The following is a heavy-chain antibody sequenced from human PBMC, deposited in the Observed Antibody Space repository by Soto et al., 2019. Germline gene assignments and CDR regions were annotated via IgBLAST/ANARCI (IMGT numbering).Heavy chain of an antibody. J-gene: IGHJ4*02. Sequence: PGWSLRLSCAASGFTFSSYGMHWVRQAPGKGLEWVAVISYDGSNKYYADSVKGRFTISRDNSKNTLYLQMNSLRAEDTAVYYCAKDTYSSSLASDWGQGTLVTVSS. CDR2: ISYDGSNK. CDR3: AKDTYSSSLASD. CDR1: GFTFSSYG. D-gene: IGHD6-6*01. V-gene: IGHV3-30*18.